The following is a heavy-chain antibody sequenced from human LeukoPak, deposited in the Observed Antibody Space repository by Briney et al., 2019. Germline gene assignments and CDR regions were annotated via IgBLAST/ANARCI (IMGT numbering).Heavy chain of an antibody. CDR2: ISSISTTI. Sequence: PGGSLRLSCAASGFTFSIYSMNWVRQAPGKGLEWVPYISSISTTIYYADSVKGRFTISRDNAKNSLYMQMNSLRAEDTAVYYCERDVTGTTRYFDYWGQGTLVTVSS. CDR3: ERDVTGTTRYFDY. J-gene: IGHJ4*02. D-gene: IGHD1-20*01. CDR1: GFTFSIYS. V-gene: IGHV3-48*01.